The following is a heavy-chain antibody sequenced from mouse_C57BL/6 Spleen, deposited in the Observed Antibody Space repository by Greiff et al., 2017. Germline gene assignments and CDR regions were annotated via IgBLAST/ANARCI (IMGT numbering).Heavy chain of an antibody. CDR2: LWSGGST. J-gene: IGHJ1*03. V-gene: IGHV2-2*01. Sequence: VQLKQSGPGLVQPSQSLSITCTVPGFSLTSYGVHWVRQSPGKGLEWLGVLWSGGSTDYNAAFISRLSISKDNPKSQVFFKMNSLQADDTAIYYCARGNYGNHWYFDVGGTGTTVTVSS. D-gene: IGHD2-1*01. CDR1: GFSLTSYG. CDR3: ARGNYGNHWYFDV.